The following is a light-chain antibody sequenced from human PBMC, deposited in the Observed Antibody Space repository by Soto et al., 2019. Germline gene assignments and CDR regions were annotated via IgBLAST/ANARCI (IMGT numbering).Light chain of an antibody. CDR2: AAS. Sequence: DIQLTQSPSFLSAYVGDRVTITCRASQGISSYLAWYQQKPGKAPKLLIYAASTLQSVVPSRIRGRGSGTEFTLTISILQPEDFATYYWKHPKSFPNTFRQRTLLEVK. J-gene: IGKJ5*01. CDR1: QGISSY. V-gene: IGKV1-9*01. CDR3: KHPKSFPNT.